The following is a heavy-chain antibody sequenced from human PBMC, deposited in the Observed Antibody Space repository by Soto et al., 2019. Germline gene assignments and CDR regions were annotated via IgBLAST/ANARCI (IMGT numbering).Heavy chain of an antibody. Sequence: GGSLRLSCVDSGFMFGHYAMHRVRQAPGKGLEWVAVISYDGRSTEYADSGKGRLTISRDNSKNTLYLQMNSLRAEDTAMYYCPTSYTTTDSWYSDGGPGTLVTVPT. D-gene: IGHD6-13*01. CDR2: ISYDGRST. V-gene: IGHV3-30*04. CDR1: GFMFGHYA. CDR3: PTSYTTTDSWYSD. J-gene: IGHJ4*02.